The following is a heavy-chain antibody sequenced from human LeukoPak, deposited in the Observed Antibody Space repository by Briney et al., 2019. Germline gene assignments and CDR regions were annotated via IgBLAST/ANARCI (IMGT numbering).Heavy chain of an antibody. V-gene: IGHV3-7*01. D-gene: IGHD3-3*01. CDR1: GFTFSSYW. CDR3: ASESGLRFLEWEEQDAFDI. CDR2: IKQDGSEK. J-gene: IGHJ3*02. Sequence: PGGSLRLSCAASGFTFSSYWMSWVRQAPGKGLEWVANIKQDGSEKYYVDSVKGRFTISRDNAKNSLYLQMNSLRAEDTAVYYCASESGLRFLEWEEQDAFDIWGQGTMVTVSS.